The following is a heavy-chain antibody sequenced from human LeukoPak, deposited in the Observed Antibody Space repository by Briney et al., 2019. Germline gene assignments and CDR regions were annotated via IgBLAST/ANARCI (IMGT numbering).Heavy chain of an antibody. V-gene: IGHV4-4*07. CDR3: AREPARVPDYYFDY. D-gene: IGHD2-2*01. CDR1: GGSINTDH. CDR2: LHTSGSGSA. Sequence: SETLSLTCTVSGGSINTDHWSWILLPAGKGLEWIGRLHTSGSGSATYNPSLKSRAIVSIDKSKNQFSLNLLSVTAADTAVYYCAREPARVPDYYFDYWGQGTLVTVSS. J-gene: IGHJ4*02.